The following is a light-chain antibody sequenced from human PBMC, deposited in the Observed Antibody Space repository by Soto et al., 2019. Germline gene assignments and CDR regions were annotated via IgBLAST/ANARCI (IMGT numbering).Light chain of an antibody. CDR2: AAS. V-gene: IGKV3-20*01. CDR3: QHYGASPWT. CDR1: QSVSSSY. Sequence: EIVLTQSPGTLSLSPGEIATLSFSASQSVSSSYLVWHQQKPGQAPRLLIYAASRRATGIPDRFSGGGSGTDFTLTISRLEPEDFAVYYCQHYGASPWTFGQGTKVDIK. J-gene: IGKJ1*01.